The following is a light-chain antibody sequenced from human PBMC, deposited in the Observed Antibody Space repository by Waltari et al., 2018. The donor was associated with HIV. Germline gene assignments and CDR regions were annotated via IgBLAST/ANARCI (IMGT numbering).Light chain of an antibody. CDR1: KLGDKY. CDR3: QAWDSDTPKV. V-gene: IGLV3-1*01. J-gene: IGLJ2*01. CDR2: KDG. Sequence: SYELTQPPSVSVSPGQTASIPCSGDKLGDKYACWYQQKPGQSPVLVIYKDGKRPSGIPERLSGFNSGNTATLTISGTQAMDEADYYCQAWDSDTPKVFGGGTKLTVL.